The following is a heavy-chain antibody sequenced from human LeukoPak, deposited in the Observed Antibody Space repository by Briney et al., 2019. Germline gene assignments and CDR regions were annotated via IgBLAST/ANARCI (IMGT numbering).Heavy chain of an antibody. D-gene: IGHD3-9*01. CDR3: ARVILTGYYEVVDY. J-gene: IGHJ4*02. CDR2: IYDSGST. Sequence: SETLSLTCTVSGGSIRSSYYYWGWIRQPPGKGLEWIGSIYDSGSTYYNPSLKSRVTISVDTSKNQFSLKLSSVTAADTAVYYCARVILTGYYEVVDYWGQGTLVTVSS. V-gene: IGHV4-39*07. CDR1: GGSIRSSYYY.